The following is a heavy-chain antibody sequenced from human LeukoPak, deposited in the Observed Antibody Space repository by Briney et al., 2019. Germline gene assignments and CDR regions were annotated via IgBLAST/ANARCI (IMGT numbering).Heavy chain of an antibody. Sequence: SVKVSCKASGGTFSSYAISWVRQAPGQGLEWMGGIIPIFGTANYAQKFQGRVTMTRNTSISTAYMELSSLRSEDTAVYYCARRNAGGFDYWGQGTLVTVSS. V-gene: IGHV1-69*05. CDR1: GGTFSSYA. D-gene: IGHD3-10*01. CDR2: IIPIFGTA. CDR3: ARRNAGGFDY. J-gene: IGHJ4*02.